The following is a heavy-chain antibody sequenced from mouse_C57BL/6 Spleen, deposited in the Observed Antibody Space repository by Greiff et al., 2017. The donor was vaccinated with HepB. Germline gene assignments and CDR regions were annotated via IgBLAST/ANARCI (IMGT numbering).Heavy chain of an antibody. Sequence: EVQLVESGGGLVQPGGSLSLSCAASGFTFTDYYMSWVRQPPGKALEWLGFIRNKANGYTTEYSASVKGRFTISRDNSQSILYLQMNALRAEDSATYYCARYHDYDGFAYWGQGTLVTVSA. D-gene: IGHD2-4*01. V-gene: IGHV7-3*01. CDR1: GFTFTDYY. CDR2: IRNKANGYTT. J-gene: IGHJ3*01. CDR3: ARYHDYDGFAY.